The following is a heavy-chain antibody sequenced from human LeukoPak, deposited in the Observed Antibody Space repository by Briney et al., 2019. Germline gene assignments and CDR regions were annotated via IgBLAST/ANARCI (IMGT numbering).Heavy chain of an antibody. CDR2: INHSGST. CDR1: GGSFRGYY. J-gene: IGHJ4*02. Sequence: PSETLSLTCAVYGGSFRGYYWSWLRQPPGKGLEWIGEINHSGSTNYNPSLKSRVTISVDTSKNQFSLKLSSVTAADTAVYYCARGLYARGSYWFVFDYWGQGTLVTVSS. V-gene: IGHV4-34*01. D-gene: IGHD1-26*01. CDR3: ARGLYARGSYWFVFDY.